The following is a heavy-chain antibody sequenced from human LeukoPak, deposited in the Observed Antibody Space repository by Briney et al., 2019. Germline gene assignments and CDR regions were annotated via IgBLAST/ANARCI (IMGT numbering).Heavy chain of an antibody. CDR1: GYTFTSYC. D-gene: IGHD6-19*01. V-gene: IGHV1-46*01. CDR3: ARGATVAGMGGYFDY. Sequence: ASVKVSCKASGYTFTSYCMHWVRQAPGQGLEWMGIINPSGGSTSYAQKFQGRVTMTRDTSTSTVYMELSSLRSEDTAVYYCARGATVAGMGGYFDYWGQGTLVTVSS. CDR2: INPSGGST. J-gene: IGHJ4*02.